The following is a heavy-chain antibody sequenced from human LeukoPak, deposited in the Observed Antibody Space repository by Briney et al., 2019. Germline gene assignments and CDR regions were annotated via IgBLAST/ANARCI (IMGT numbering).Heavy chain of an antibody. J-gene: IGHJ4*02. CDR1: GFTFSGSA. D-gene: IGHD1-26*01. CDR2: IRSKANSHAT. V-gene: IGHV3-73*01. CDR3: ARAEKWELNFDS. Sequence: GGSLRLSCAASGFTFSGSAVDWVRQASGKGLEWVGRIRSKANSHATSYAASVTGRFTISRDDSRNTAYLQMNSLKTEDTAVYYCARAEKWELNFDSWGQGTLVTVSS.